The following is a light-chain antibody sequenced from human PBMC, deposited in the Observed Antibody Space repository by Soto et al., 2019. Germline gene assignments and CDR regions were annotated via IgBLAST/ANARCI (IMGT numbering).Light chain of an antibody. J-gene: IGKJ2*01. Sequence: DIVMTQSPDSLSVSLGETATINCESSQSVLYRSNNKNYLAWYQQKLGQPPKLLIYWASTRESGVPDRFSGSGSGSDFTLTISRLQAADVAVYYCQQYYTTPYTFGHGTKVDIK. CDR3: QQYYTTPYT. CDR2: WAS. V-gene: IGKV4-1*01. CDR1: QSVLYRSNNKNY.